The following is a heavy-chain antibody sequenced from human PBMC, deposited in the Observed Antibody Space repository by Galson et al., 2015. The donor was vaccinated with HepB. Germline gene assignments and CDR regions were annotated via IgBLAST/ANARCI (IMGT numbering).Heavy chain of an antibody. CDR2: ISYDGSNK. J-gene: IGHJ6*02. D-gene: IGHD3-10*01. Sequence: SLRLSCAASGFTFSSYAMHWVRQAPGKGLEWVAVISYDGSNKYYADSVKGRFTISRDNSKNTLYLQMNSLRAEDTAVYYCARDRRPMVQGVIIDGPGGRYYYGMDVWGQGTTVTVSS. CDR3: ARDRRPMVQGVIIDGPGGRYYYGMDV. CDR1: GFTFSSYA. V-gene: IGHV3-30*04.